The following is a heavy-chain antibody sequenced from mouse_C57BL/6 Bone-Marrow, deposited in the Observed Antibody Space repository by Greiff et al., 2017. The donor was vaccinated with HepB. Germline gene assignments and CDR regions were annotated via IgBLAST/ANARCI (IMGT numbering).Heavy chain of an antibody. J-gene: IGHJ4*01. CDR1: GFSLSTSGMG. D-gene: IGHD1-1*01. V-gene: IGHV8-12*01. CDR2: IYWDDDK. CDR3: ARRDITTVVAGNAMDY. Sequence: QVTLKVCGPGILQSSQTLSLTCSFSGFSLSTSGMGVSWIRQPSGKGLEWLAHIYWDDDKRYNPSLKSRLTISKDTSRNQVFLKITSVDTADTATYYCARRDITTVVAGNAMDYWGQGTSVTVSS.